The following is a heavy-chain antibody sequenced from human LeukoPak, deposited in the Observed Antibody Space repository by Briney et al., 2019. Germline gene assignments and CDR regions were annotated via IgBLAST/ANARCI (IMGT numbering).Heavy chain of an antibody. D-gene: IGHD2-21*02. V-gene: IGHV4-39*01. CDR1: GGSISSSSDY. J-gene: IGHJ4*02. CDR2: IYYSGST. Sequence: SETLSLTCTVSGGSISSSSDYWGWIRQPPGKGLEWIGSIYYSGSTYNNPSLKSRVTISVDTSKNQFSLKLSSVTAADTAVYYCARGPSREAYCGGDCYIDYWGQGTLVTVSS. CDR3: ARGPSREAYCGGDCYIDY.